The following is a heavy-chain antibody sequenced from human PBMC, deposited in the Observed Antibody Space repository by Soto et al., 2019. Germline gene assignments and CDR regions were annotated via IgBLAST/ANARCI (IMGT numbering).Heavy chain of an antibody. D-gene: IGHD2-2*01. CDR3: AREHCSGTGCYARPDY. V-gene: IGHV1-69*01. CDR2: IIPIFGTA. J-gene: IGHJ4*02. Sequence: QVQLVQSGAEVKKPGSSVKVSCKASGGTFSSYSISWVRQAPGQGLEWMGGIIPIFGTANYAQKFQGRVTTTADESTSTAYMELSSLRSEDTAVYYCAREHCSGTGCYARPDYWGQGTLVTVSS. CDR1: GGTFSSYS.